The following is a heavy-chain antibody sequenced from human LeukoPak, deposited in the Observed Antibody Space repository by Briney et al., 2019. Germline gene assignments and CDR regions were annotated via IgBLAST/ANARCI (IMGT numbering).Heavy chain of an antibody. D-gene: IGHD3-10*01. Sequence: GGSLRLSCAASGFTFSSYAMSWVRQAPGKGLEWVSAISGSGGSTYYADSVKGRFTISRDNSKNTLYLQMNSLRAEDTAVYYCAKDSLLWFGELLSGGTGVYWGQGTLVTVSS. J-gene: IGHJ4*02. CDR2: ISGSGGST. CDR3: AKDSLLWFGELLSGGTGVY. CDR1: GFTFSSYA. V-gene: IGHV3-23*01.